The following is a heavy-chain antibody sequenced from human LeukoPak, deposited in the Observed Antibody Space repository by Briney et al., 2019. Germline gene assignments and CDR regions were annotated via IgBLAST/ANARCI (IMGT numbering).Heavy chain of an antibody. Sequence: ASVKVSCKASGYTFTRYGISWVRQAPGQGLEWMGWISAYNGNTNYAQKLQGRVTMTTDTSTSTAYMELRSLRSDDTAVYYCARDVTQYYDFWSGYYTFGAFDIWGQGTMVTVSS. CDR2: ISAYNGNT. V-gene: IGHV1-18*01. CDR3: ARDVTQYYDFWSGYYTFGAFDI. D-gene: IGHD3-3*01. CDR1: GYTFTRYG. J-gene: IGHJ3*02.